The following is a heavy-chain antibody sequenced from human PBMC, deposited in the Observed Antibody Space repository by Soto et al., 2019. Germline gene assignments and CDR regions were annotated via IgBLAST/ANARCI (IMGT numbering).Heavy chain of an antibody. CDR3: ARDSGSSPIWFDP. CDR1: GYTFSSYG. J-gene: IGHJ5*02. CDR2: ISAYNGNT. D-gene: IGHD6-13*01. V-gene: IGHV1-18*01. Sequence: QVQLVQSGVEVKKPGASVKVSCQASGYTFSSYGITWVRQVPGQGLEWMGWISAYNGNTKYSQKVQGRVTMTADTSTSTAYMELRSLTSEDTAVYYCARDSGSSPIWFDPWGQGTLVSVSS.